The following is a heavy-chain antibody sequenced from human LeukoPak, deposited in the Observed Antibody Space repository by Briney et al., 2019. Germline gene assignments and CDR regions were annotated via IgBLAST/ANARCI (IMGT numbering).Heavy chain of an antibody. CDR2: ISYDGSNK. CDR3: ARAWSAYAFDI. Sequence: GRSLRLSCAASGFTFSSYAMHWVRQAPGKGLEWVAVISYDGSNKYYADCVKGRFTISRDNSKSTLYLQMNSLRAEDTAVYYCARAWSAYAFDIWGQGTMVTVSS. CDR1: GFTFSSYA. V-gene: IGHV3-30*04. D-gene: IGHD3-3*01. J-gene: IGHJ3*02.